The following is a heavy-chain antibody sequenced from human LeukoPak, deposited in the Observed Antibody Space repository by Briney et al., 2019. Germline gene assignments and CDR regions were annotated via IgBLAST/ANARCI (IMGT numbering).Heavy chain of an antibody. Sequence: GSLRLSCAASGFTFSSYLMHWVRPAPRKGLVWVLRINSDGSSTSYADSVKGRFTISRDNAKNTLYLQMNSLRAEDTGVYYCARAGDPQGYYYASSSYPFDYWGQGTLVTVSS. CDR3: ARAGDPQGYYYASSSYPFDY. J-gene: IGHJ4*02. D-gene: IGHD3-22*01. CDR2: INSDGSST. V-gene: IGHV3-74*01. CDR1: GFTFSSYL.